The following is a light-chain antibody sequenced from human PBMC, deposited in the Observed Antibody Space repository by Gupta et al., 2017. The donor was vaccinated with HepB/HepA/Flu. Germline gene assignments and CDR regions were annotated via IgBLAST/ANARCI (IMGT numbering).Light chain of an antibody. CDR2: DVG. CDR3: CSYAGSNTFV. J-gene: IGLJ1*01. V-gene: IGLV2-11*01. Sequence: QSALTQPRSVSGSPGPSVTISCTGTSSDVGGYKYVSWYQQHPGKAPKVMIYDVGQRPAAVPDRFSGSKSGNTASLTISGLQAEEEADYYCCSYAGSNTFVFGTGSKVTVL. CDR1: SSDVGGYKY.